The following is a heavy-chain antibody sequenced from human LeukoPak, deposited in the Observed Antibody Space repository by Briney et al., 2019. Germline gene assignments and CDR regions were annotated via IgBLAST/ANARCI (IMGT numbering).Heavy chain of an antibody. Sequence: GESLRLSCAASGLTVGGNYVTWVRQAPGKGLEWVSILHRDGSTFYTDSVKGRFTFSRDNSKNTVFLQMNSLRVEDTAVYYCARVLNPTTGGAFDIWGLGTMVTVSS. CDR1: GLTVGGNY. CDR3: ARVLNPTTGGAFDI. J-gene: IGHJ3*02. V-gene: IGHV3-53*01. D-gene: IGHD7-27*01. CDR2: LHRDGST.